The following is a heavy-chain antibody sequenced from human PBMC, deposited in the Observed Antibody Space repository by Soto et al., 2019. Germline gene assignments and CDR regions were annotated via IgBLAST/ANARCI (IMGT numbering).Heavy chain of an antibody. CDR3: ARIIGYCRNKDCSWTFDI. J-gene: IGHJ3*02. D-gene: IGHD2-2*03. CDR1: GYSFISYW. V-gene: IGHV5-51*01. Sequence: PGESLKISCKTSGYSFISYWVAWVRQKPGKGLEWMGTFYPGDSTSTYSPSFQGQVTISVDKCISTAYLHLSSMKASDTAMYYCARIIGYCRNKDCSWTFDIWGQGTTVTVSS. CDR2: FYPGDSTS.